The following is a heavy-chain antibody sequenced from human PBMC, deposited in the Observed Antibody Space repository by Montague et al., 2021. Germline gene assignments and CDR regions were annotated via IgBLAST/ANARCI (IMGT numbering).Heavy chain of an antibody. Sequence: SLRLSCAVSGLTFDNCAMTWVRQAPGKGLEWVSGISASSDNIYYADSVKGRVTISRDNSKNTLYLQMRDLRAEDTAVYYFARDRRGGTYFDYWGQGTLVTVSS. CDR2: ISASSDNI. CDR1: GLTFDNCA. V-gene: IGHV3-23*01. CDR3: ARDRRGGTYFDY. D-gene: IGHD2-15*01. J-gene: IGHJ4*02.